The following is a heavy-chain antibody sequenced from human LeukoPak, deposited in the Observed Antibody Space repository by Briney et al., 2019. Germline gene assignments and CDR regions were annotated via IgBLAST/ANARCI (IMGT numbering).Heavy chain of an antibody. J-gene: IGHJ4*02. CDR2: ISSNGGST. CDR3: VKRGYSYAVPLLDY. D-gene: IGHD5-18*01. Sequence: GGSLRLSCSASGFTFSSYAMHWVRQAPGKGLEYVSAISSNGGSTYYADSVKGRFTISRDNSKNTLYLQMSSLRAEDTAVYYCVKRGYSYAVPLLDYWGQGTLVTVSS. V-gene: IGHV3-64D*06. CDR1: GFTFSSYA.